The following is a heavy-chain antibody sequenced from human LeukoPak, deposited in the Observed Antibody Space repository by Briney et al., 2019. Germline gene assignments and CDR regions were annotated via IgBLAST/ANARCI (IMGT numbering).Heavy chain of an antibody. CDR1: GFTFNTLW. CDR2: IWYDGSNK. D-gene: IGHD6-13*01. V-gene: IGHV3-33*08. Sequence: GGSLRLSCAASGFTFNTLWMSWVRQAPGKGLEWVAVIWYDGSNKYYADSVKGRFTISRDNSKNTLYLQMNSLRAEDTAVYYCARDIRRAAAGQNYYYYGMDVWGQGTTVTVSS. CDR3: ARDIRRAAAGQNYYYYGMDV. J-gene: IGHJ6*02.